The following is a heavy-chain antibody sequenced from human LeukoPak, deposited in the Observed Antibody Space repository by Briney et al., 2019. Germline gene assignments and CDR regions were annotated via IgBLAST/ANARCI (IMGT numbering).Heavy chain of an antibody. V-gene: IGHV3-48*02. J-gene: IGHJ3*02. Sequence: GGSLSLSCAASGFTFSSYSMNWVRQAPGKGLEWVSYISSRSTTIYYADSVKGRFTISRDNAKNSLYLQMNRLRDEDTAVYYCARDHWSNAFDIWGRGTMVTVSS. CDR3: ARDHWSNAFDI. CDR2: ISSRSTTI. CDR1: GFTFSSYS.